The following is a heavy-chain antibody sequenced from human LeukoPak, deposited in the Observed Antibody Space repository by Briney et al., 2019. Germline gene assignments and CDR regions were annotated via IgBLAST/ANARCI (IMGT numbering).Heavy chain of an antibody. J-gene: IGHJ4*02. CDR2: ITGSGGST. CDR1: GFTFSNYA. CDR3: ATLRRGLTGSSGYGGEEY. V-gene: IGHV3-23*01. D-gene: IGHD5-12*01. Sequence: GGSLRLSCAASGFTFSNYAMTWVRQAQGKGLQWVSAITGSGGSTSYADSVKGRFAISRDNSKNTLYLQMNSLRAGDTAVYSCATLRRGLTGSSGYGGEEYWGQGNLVTVSS.